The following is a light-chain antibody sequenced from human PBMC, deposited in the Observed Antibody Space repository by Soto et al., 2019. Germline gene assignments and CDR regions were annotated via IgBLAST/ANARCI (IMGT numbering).Light chain of an antibody. CDR1: QSVSRY. Sequence: EIVLTQSPATLSLSPGERATLSCRASQSVSRYLAWYQQKPGQAPRLHIYDASNRATGIPARLSGSGSGTDFTLTISSLEPEDFAVYYCQHRSNWPQLTFGGGTKVEIK. CDR3: QHRSNWPQLT. J-gene: IGKJ4*01. V-gene: IGKV3-11*01. CDR2: DAS.